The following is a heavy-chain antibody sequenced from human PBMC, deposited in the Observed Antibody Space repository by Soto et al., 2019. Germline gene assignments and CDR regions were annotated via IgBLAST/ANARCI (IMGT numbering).Heavy chain of an antibody. CDR1: GFDFSINW. V-gene: IGHV3-7*04. D-gene: IGHD3-16*01. J-gene: IGHJ4*02. CDR2: IKEDGSEK. Sequence: EVQMVESGGGLVQPGGSLRLSCAASGFDFSINWMSWVRQAPGKGLEWVANIKEDGSEKYYVDVVKGRFTISRDNATNTVYLQMNSLRVEDTAVDYCGRGAGIGDYGGQGALVTVSS. CDR3: GRGAGIGDY.